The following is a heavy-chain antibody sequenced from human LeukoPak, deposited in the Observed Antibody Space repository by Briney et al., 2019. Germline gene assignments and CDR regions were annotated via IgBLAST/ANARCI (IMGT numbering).Heavy chain of an antibody. CDR3: ARVYCSSTSCYSFPSPLNYYYYYYMDV. CDR2: ISSSSSYI. J-gene: IGHJ6*03. D-gene: IGHD2-2*01. V-gene: IGHV3-21*01. CDR1: GFTFSSYS. Sequence: GGSLRLSCAASGFTFSSYSMNWVRQAPGKELEWVSSISSSSSYIYYADSVKGRFTISRDNAKNSLYLQMNSLRAEDTAVYYCARVYCSSTSCYSFPSPLNYYYYYYMDVWGKGTTVTVSS.